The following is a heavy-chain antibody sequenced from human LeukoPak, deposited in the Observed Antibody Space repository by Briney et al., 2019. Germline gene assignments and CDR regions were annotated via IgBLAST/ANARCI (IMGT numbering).Heavy chain of an antibody. CDR1: GGTFSSYA. CDR3: ARTLAAAGTLDY. J-gene: IGHJ4*02. V-gene: IGHV1-69*05. CDR2: IIPIFGTA. Sequence: ASVKVSCKASGGTFSSYAISWVRQAPGQGLEWMGGIIPIFGTANYAQKLQGRVTMTTDTSTSTAYMELRSLRSDDTAVYYCARTLAAAGTLDYWGQGTLVTVSS. D-gene: IGHD6-13*01.